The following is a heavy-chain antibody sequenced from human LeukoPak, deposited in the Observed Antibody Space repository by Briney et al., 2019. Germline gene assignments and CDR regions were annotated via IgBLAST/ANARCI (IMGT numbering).Heavy chain of an antibody. J-gene: IGHJ4*02. CDR3: ARGGSGSYPGSV. CDR1: GGSISSSSYY. CDR2: IYDSGNT. Sequence: SETLSLTCTVSGGSISSSSYYWDWIRQPPGKGLEWIGNIYDSGNTYYNPSLKSRVTISVDTSKNQFSLKLSSVTAADTAVYYCARGGSGSYPGSVWGQGTLVTVSS. D-gene: IGHD1-26*01. V-gene: IGHV4-39*01.